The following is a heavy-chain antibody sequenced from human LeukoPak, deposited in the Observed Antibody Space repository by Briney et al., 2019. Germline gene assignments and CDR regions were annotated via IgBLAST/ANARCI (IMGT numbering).Heavy chain of an antibody. CDR1: GYTFTSYG. J-gene: IGHJ6*03. CDR2: ISAYNGNT. D-gene: IGHD5-24*01. Sequence: ASVKVSCKASGYTFTSYGISWVRQAPGQGLEWMGWISAYNGNTNYAQKLQGRVTMTTDTSTSTAYMELRSLRSDDTAVYYCARDGEMATIMARYYYYMDVWGKGTTVTVSS. CDR3: ARDGEMATIMARYYYYMDV. V-gene: IGHV1-18*01.